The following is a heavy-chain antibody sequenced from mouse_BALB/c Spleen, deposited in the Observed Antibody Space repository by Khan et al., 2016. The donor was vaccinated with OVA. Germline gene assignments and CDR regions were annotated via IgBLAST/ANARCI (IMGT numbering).Heavy chain of an antibody. J-gene: IGHJ2*02. V-gene: IGHV1-7*01. D-gene: IGHD1-1*01. CDR3: ARRGLRSDFDY. Sequence: QVQLKQSGAELAKPGASVKMSCKASGYTFTNYWILWIKQSPGKGLEWIGFISTNSGDTEYNQNFKDKATMTADISSSTAYMQLSSLTSEDSAVYYCARRGLRSDFDYWGQGTSLTVSS. CDR2: ISTNSGDT. CDR1: GYTFTNYW.